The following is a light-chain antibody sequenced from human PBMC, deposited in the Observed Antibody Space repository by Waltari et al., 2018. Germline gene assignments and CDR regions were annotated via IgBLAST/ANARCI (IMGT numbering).Light chain of an antibody. CDR1: QDIGNY. Sequence: DIQMTQSPSAMSASVGDRVAITCRASQDIGNYLAWFQQKPGTVPKRLIYGVSSLESGVPSRFSGSDSGTEFTLTIHRLQPEDLATYFCLQHYTYPPTFGQGTRLEI. CDR3: LQHYTYPPT. CDR2: GVS. J-gene: IGKJ5*01. V-gene: IGKV1-17*03.